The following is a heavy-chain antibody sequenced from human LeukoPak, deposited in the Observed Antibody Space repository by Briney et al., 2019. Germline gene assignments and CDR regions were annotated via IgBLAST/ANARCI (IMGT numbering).Heavy chain of an antibody. Sequence: PGRSLRLSCAASGFTFSSYGMHWVRQAPGKGLEWVAVIWYDGSNKYYADSVKGRFTISRDNSKNTLYLQMNSLRAEDTAVYFCARDPSAFSGSYDYWGQGTLVTVSS. D-gene: IGHD1-26*01. CDR1: GFTFSSYG. J-gene: IGHJ4*02. CDR3: ARDPSAFSGSYDY. V-gene: IGHV3-33*01. CDR2: IWYDGSNK.